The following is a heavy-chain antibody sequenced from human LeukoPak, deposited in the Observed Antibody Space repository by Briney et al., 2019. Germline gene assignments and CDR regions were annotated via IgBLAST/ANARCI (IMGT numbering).Heavy chain of an antibody. Sequence: KSGRSLRLSCAASGFTFSSYSMNWVRQAPGKGLEWVSSISSSSSYIYYADSVKGRFTISRDNAKNSLYLQMNSLRAEDTAVYYCAREGQDYYDSSMAFDYWGQGTLVTVSS. CDR2: ISSSSSYI. J-gene: IGHJ4*02. V-gene: IGHV3-21*01. CDR1: GFTFSSYS. D-gene: IGHD3-22*01. CDR3: AREGQDYYDSSMAFDY.